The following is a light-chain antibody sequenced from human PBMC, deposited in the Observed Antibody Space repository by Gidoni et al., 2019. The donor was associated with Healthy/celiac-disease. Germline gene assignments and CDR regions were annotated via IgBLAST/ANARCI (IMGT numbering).Light chain of an antibody. Sequence: AMTQSPATLSVSPGERATLSCRASQSVSSNLAWYQQKPGQAPRLLIYGASTRATGIPARFSGSGSGTEFTLTISSLQSEDFAVYYCQQYNNWPPGTFGQGTKLEIK. CDR2: GAS. V-gene: IGKV3-15*01. CDR3: QQYNNWPPGT. CDR1: QSVSSN. J-gene: IGKJ2*02.